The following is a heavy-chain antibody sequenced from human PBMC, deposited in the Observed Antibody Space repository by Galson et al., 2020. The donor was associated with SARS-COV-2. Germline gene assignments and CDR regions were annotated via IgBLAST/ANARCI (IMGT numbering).Heavy chain of an antibody. J-gene: IGHJ6*03. CDR3: ARLGSGYTMNYYYYYMDV. CDR2: IDPSDSYT. D-gene: IGHD5-12*01. V-gene: IGHV5-10-1*01. CDR1: GYSFTSYW. Sequence: HGESLKISCKGSGYSFTSYWISWVRQMPGKGLEWMGRIDPSDSYTNYSPSFQGHVTISADKSISTAYLQWSSLKASDTAMYYCARLGSGYTMNYYYYYMDVWGKGTTVTVSS.